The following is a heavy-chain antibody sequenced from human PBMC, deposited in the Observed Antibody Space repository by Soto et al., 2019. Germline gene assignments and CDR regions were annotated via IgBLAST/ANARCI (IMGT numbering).Heavy chain of an antibody. CDR1: GFTFSSSA. CDR2: ISGNGDTT. Sequence: EVQLLESGGGLVQPGGSLRLSCAASGFTFSSSAMSWVRQAPGKGLDWVSAISGNGDTTYYADSVKGRFTISRDISKNALYLQMNSLGAEDTAVYYCAKIRGYDLGSTTFQHWGQGTLVTVSS. V-gene: IGHV3-23*01. J-gene: IGHJ1*01. D-gene: IGHD5-12*01. CDR3: AKIRGYDLGSTTFQH.